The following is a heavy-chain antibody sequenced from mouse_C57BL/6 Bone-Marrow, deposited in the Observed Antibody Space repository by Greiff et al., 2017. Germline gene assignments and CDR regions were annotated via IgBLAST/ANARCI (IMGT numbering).Heavy chain of an antibody. CDR2: INPSSGYT. J-gene: IGHJ3*01. CDR3: ARSGSRPFAY. Sequence: VMLVESGAELARPGASVKMSCKASGYTFTSYTMHWVKQRPGQGLEWIGYINPSSGYTKYNQKFKDKATLTADKSSSTAYMQLSSLTSEDSAVYYCARSGSRPFAYWGQGTLVTVSA. D-gene: IGHD1-1*01. CDR1: GYTFTSYT. V-gene: IGHV1-4*01.